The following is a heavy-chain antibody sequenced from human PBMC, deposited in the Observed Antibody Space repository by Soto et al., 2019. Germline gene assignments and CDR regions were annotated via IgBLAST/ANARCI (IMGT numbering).Heavy chain of an antibody. CDR2: IIPIFGTA. J-gene: IGHJ6*02. D-gene: IGHD3-10*01. CDR3: ASGGSASYYYYGMDV. V-gene: IGHV1-69*13. CDR1: GVTFSRYA. Sequence: GASVKVSCKASGVTFSRYAISWVRQAPGQGLEWMGGIIPIFGTANYAQKFQGRVTITADESTSTAYMELSSLRSEDTAVYYCASGGSASYYYYGMDVWGQGTTVTVSS.